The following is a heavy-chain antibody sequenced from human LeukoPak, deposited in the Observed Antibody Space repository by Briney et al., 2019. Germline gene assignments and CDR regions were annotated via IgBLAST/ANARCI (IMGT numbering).Heavy chain of an antibody. D-gene: IGHD6-13*01. CDR3: ARRDSSNLFHY. CDR2: IYWDDEK. Sequence: SGPTLVNPTQTLSLTCTFSGFSLSTSGVGVGWIRQPPGKALEWLALIYWDDEKRYSPSLKSRLTITKDTSKNQVVLTLTNMDPVDTATYYCARRDSSNLFHYWGQGSLVTVSS. J-gene: IGHJ4*02. CDR1: GFSLSTSGVG. V-gene: IGHV2-5*02.